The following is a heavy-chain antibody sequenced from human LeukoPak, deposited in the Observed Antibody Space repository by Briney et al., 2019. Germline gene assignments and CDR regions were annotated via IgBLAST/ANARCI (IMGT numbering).Heavy chain of an antibody. J-gene: IGHJ4*02. V-gene: IGHV3-48*03. CDR2: ISNSGSTI. D-gene: IGHD2-8*02. CDR3: ARGTGYSL. Sequence: QPGGSLRLSRAASGFSFSSYEMNWVRQAPGKGLEWVSYISNSGSTIYYTDSVKGRFTISRDNAKNSLYLQMNSLRAEDTAVYYCARGTGYSLWGQGTLVTVSS. CDR1: GFSFSSYE.